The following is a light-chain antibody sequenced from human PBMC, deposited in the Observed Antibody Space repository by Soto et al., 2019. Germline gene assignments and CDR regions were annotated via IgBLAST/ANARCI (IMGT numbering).Light chain of an antibody. Sequence: DIVLTQPPGTLSLSPGERATLSCRASHSVSSSYLAWYQQRPGQAPRLLIYGASSRATGIPDRFSGSGSGTDFTLTINRLEPEDFAVYYCQQYDSSPPFALTFGGGTKVDI. CDR3: QQYDSSPPFALT. CDR2: GAS. CDR1: HSVSSSY. V-gene: IGKV3-20*01. J-gene: IGKJ4*01.